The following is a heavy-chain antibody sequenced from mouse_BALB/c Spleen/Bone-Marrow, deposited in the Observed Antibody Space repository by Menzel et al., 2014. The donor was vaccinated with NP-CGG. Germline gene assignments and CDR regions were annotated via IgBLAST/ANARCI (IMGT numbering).Heavy chain of an antibody. CDR1: GYTFTSYW. D-gene: IGHD2-2*01. J-gene: IGHJ2*01. Sequence: QVHVKQSGAELAKPGASVKLSCKASGYTFTSYWMHWVKQRPGQGLEWIGETDPSTGRTDYNKKFKSQPTLTVDKSSSTAYMHLSSLTSEDSAVYYCARINGYDCRGPGTTLTVSS. CDR3: ARINGYDC. CDR2: TDPSTGRT. V-gene: IGHV1S81*02.